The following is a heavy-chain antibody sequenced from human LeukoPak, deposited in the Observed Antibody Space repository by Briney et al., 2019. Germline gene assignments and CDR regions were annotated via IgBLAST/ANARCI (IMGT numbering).Heavy chain of an antibody. J-gene: IGHJ4*02. D-gene: IGHD3-10*01. CDR1: GFTFSSYW. Sequence: GGSLRLSFAASGFTFSSYWMNWVRQAPGKGLEWVANIKQDGSEKYYVDSVKGRFTISRDNAKNSLYLQMNSLRAEDTAVYYCARDPYGSGSYFGYWGQGTLVTVSS. CDR2: IKQDGSEK. V-gene: IGHV3-7*01. CDR3: ARDPYGSGSYFGY.